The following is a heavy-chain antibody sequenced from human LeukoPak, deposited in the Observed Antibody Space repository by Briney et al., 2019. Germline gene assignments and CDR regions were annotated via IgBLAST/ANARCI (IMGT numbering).Heavy chain of an antibody. CDR3: ARHMGLYYAPDY. Sequence: SETLSLTCTVSIGSIRSYYWSWLRQPPGKGLEWIGYIYYSGSTNYNPSLKSRVTISVDTSKNQFSLKLSSVTAADTAVYYCARHMGLYYAPDYWGQGTLVTVSS. D-gene: IGHD3-10*01. CDR1: IGSIRSYY. J-gene: IGHJ4*02. CDR2: IYYSGST. V-gene: IGHV4-59*08.